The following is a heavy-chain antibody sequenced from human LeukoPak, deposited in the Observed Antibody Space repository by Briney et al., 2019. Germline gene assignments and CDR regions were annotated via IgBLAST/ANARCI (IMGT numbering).Heavy chain of an antibody. CDR1: GFTFSSYA. D-gene: IGHD5-12*01. V-gene: IGHV3-30-3*01. J-gene: IGHJ6*02. CDR3: ARDLGGYEGYYYYGMDV. CDR2: ISYDGSNK. Sequence: GGSVRLSCAASGFTFSSYAMQWVRQAPGKGLEWVAVISYDGSNKYYADSVKGRFTIARDNSKNTLYLQMNSLRAEDTAVYYCARDLGGYEGYYYYGMDVWGQGATVTVSS.